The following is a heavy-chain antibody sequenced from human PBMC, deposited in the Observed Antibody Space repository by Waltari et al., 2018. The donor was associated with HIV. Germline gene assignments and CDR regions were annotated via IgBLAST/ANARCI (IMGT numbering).Heavy chain of an antibody. V-gene: IGHV4-61*02. CDR1: GGSISSGSYH. CDR2: LYTSGST. CDR3: ARGVVGGYDLGNNWFDP. D-gene: IGHD5-12*01. Sequence: QLQESGPGLVKPSQTLSLTCTVSGGSISSGSYHWSWIRQPAGKGMGWIGRLYTSGSTDYNPSLQSRATISGDTAKNQFSRKLSSVTAADTAVYYCARGVVGGYDLGNNWFDPWGQGTLVTVSS. J-gene: IGHJ5*02.